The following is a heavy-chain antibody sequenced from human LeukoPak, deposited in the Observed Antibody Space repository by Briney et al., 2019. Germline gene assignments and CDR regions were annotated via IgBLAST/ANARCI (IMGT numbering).Heavy chain of an antibody. D-gene: IGHD6-13*01. CDR3: ARVGPGRFIAKYYFDY. J-gene: IGHJ4*02. Sequence: SETLSLTXTVSGGSISSSSYYWGWIRQPPGKGLEWIGSIYYSGSTYYNPSLKSRVTISVDTSKNPFSLKLSSVTAADTAVYYCARVGPGRFIAKYYFDYWGQGTLVTVSS. CDR2: IYYSGST. V-gene: IGHV4-39*07. CDR1: GGSISSSSYY.